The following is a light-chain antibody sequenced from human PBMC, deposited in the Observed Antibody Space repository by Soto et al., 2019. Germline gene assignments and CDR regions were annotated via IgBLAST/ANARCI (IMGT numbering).Light chain of an antibody. J-gene: IGKJ5*01. CDR1: QGISSW. CDR2: AAS. V-gene: IGKV1-12*01. Sequence: DIQMTQSPSSVSASVGDRVTVTCRASQGISSWLAWYQKKPGKAPKLLIFAASSLQSGVPSRFSGSGSGTDFTLTISRLQPEDCGIYFCQQANSFPITFGQGTRLEIK. CDR3: QQANSFPIT.